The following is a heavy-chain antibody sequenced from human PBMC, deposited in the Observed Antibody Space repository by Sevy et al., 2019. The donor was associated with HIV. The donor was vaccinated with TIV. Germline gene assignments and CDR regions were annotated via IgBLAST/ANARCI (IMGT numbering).Heavy chain of an antibody. Sequence: ASVKVSCKASGGTFSKYAITWVRQAPGQGLEWMGGLIPIFGTANYAQKFQGRVTITADESTGKAYMELSSLRSEETAVYYCARDRGFSSTSEYGMDVWGQGTTVTVSS. V-gene: IGHV1-69*13. CDR2: LIPIFGTA. CDR3: ARDRGFSSTSEYGMDV. CDR1: GGTFSKYA. D-gene: IGHD2-2*01. J-gene: IGHJ6*02.